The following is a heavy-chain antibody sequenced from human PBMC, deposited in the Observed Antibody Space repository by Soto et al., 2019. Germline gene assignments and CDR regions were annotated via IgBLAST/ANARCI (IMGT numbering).Heavy chain of an antibody. D-gene: IGHD1-26*01. Sequence: QVQLVQSGAEVKRPGASVKVSCKASGYTFTSYDMNWVRQAPGQGLEWMGWMNTNSGNTGYAQKFWGRVTMTRNTSMNVAYMELSSLRSEDTAIYYCARSLGSYYWDFDYWGQGTLITVSS. CDR3: ARSLGSYYWDFDY. CDR2: MNTNSGNT. V-gene: IGHV1-8*01. CDR1: GYTFTSYD. J-gene: IGHJ4*02.